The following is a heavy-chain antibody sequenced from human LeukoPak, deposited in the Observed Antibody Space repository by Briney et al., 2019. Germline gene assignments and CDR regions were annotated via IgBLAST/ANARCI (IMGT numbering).Heavy chain of an antibody. J-gene: IGHJ6*02. CDR3: AREATYYYVSGERYYGMDV. CDR1: GGSISSYY. V-gene: IGHV4-4*07. Sequence: SETLSLTCTVSGGSISSYYWSWIRQPAGKGLEWIGRIYTSGSTNYNPSLKSRVTMSVDTSKNQFPLKLSSVTAADTAVYYCAREATYYYVSGERYYGMDVWGQGTTVTVSS. CDR2: IYTSGST. D-gene: IGHD3-10*01.